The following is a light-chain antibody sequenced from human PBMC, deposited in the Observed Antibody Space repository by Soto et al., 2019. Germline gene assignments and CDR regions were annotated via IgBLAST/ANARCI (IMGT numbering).Light chain of an antibody. J-gene: IGKJ4*01. Sequence: DIVLTQSPGTLSLSPGESVTLSCRASHSVSSSHLAWYQQKPGQAPTLFIYGASRRASGIPDRFSGSGSGTDFTLTISRLQPEDFAVYSCKHYGTSLSFGGATKVEIK. CDR3: KHYGTSLS. CDR2: GAS. V-gene: IGKV3-20*01. CDR1: HSVSSSH.